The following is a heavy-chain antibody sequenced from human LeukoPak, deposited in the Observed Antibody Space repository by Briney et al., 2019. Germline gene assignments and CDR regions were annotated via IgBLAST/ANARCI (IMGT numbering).Heavy chain of an antibody. J-gene: IGHJ4*02. CDR2: ISAYNGNT. CDR3: ARDPQQLVGATGGCFNF. CDR1: GYTFTSYG. D-gene: IGHD1-26*01. Sequence: ASVKVSCKASGYTFTSYGISWVRQAPGQGLEWMGWISAYNGNTNYAQKLQGRVTMTTDTSTSTAYMELRSLRSDDTAVYYCARDPQQLVGATGGCFNFWGQGTLVTVSS. V-gene: IGHV1-18*01.